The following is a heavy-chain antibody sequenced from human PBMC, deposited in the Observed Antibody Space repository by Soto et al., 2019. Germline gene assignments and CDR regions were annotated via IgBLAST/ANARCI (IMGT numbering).Heavy chain of an antibody. CDR3: AKVAQYQLLSIDY. D-gene: IGHD2-2*01. J-gene: IGHJ4*02. CDR1: GFTFSSYG. Sequence: QVQLVESGGGVVQPGRSLRLSCAASGFTFSSYGMHWVRQAPGKGLEWVAVISYDGSNKYYADSVKGRFAISRDNSKNTLYLQMNSLRAEDTAVYYCAKVAQYQLLSIDYWGQGTLVTVSS. V-gene: IGHV3-30*18. CDR2: ISYDGSNK.